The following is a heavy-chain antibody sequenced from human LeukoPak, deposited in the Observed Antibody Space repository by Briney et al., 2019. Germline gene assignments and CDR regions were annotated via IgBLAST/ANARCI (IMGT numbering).Heavy chain of an antibody. Sequence: PGGSLRLSCAASGFTFSSYEMNWVRQAPGKGLEWVSNISSSGSTIYYADSVKGRFTISRDNAKNSLYLQMNSLRAEDTAVYYCARESYDILTGCYNTPFDYWGQGTLVTVSS. CDR3: ARESYDILTGCYNTPFDY. CDR2: ISSSGSTI. J-gene: IGHJ4*02. V-gene: IGHV3-48*03. CDR1: GFTFSSYE. D-gene: IGHD3-9*01.